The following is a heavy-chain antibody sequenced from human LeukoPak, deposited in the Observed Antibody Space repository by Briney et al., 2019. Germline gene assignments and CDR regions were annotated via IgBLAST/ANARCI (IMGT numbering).Heavy chain of an antibody. V-gene: IGHV1-18*01. CDR1: GYTFNSYG. CDR2: LSAYNGNT. Sequence: ASVKVSCKASGYTFNSYGISRVRQAPGQGLEWMGWLSAYNGNTNYAQKLQGRVTMTTDPSTSTAYMELRSLRSDDTAVYYCARGLFEWKLLRRGWTRTDAFDIWGQGTMVTVSS. J-gene: IGHJ3*02. D-gene: IGHD1-26*01. CDR3: ARGLFEWKLLRRGWTRTDAFDI.